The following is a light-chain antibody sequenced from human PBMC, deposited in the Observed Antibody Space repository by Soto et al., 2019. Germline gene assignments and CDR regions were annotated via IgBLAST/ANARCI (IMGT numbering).Light chain of an antibody. V-gene: IGKV3-20*01. CDR3: QQYGRSPPIT. Sequence: IVLTQSPGTLSLSPGERATLSCRASQSVTSNYVAWYQQKPGQAPRLLIYDASYWATGISDRFSGRASGTDFTLAISSLEPEDFAVYYCQQYGRSPPITLGLGTRLEIK. CDR2: DAS. J-gene: IGKJ5*01. CDR1: QSVTSNY.